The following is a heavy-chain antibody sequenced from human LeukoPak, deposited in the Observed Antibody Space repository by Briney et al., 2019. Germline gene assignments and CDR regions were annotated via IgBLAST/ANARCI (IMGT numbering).Heavy chain of an antibody. V-gene: IGHV4-39*01. J-gene: IGHJ6*03. D-gene: IGHD4-11*01. CDR2: IHSGGTT. CDR1: GDSISSSNYY. CDR3: ARARLQVQIMSTVRRVSYYMDV. Sequence: SETLSLTRTVSGDSISSSNYYWGWIRQPPGKGLEWIGSIHSGGTTFYNPSLKNRVTISVDTSKNQFSLKLSSVTAADTAVYYCARARLQVQIMSTVRRVSYYMDVWGKGTTVTVSS.